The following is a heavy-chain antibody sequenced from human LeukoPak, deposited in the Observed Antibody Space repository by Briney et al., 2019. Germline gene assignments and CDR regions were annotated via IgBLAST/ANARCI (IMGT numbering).Heavy chain of an antibody. CDR1: GLTFSRYW. Sequence: GGSLRLSCAASGLTFSRYWMTWFRQAPGKGLEWVANIKQDGSEKYYVDSVKGRFTISRDNAKNSLYLQMNSLRAEDTAVYYCARDRVLSDAFDIWGQGTMVTVSS. CDR2: IKQDGSEK. D-gene: IGHD4/OR15-4a*01. J-gene: IGHJ3*02. CDR3: ARDRVLSDAFDI. V-gene: IGHV3-7*01.